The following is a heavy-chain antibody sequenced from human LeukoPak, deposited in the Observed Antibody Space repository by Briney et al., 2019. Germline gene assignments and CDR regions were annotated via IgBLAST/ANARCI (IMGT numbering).Heavy chain of an antibody. CDR3: ARSFYYTSSGYYSDAFDI. CDR1: GFTFSDYE. J-gene: IGHJ3*02. V-gene: IGHV3-48*03. CDR2: ITDSGSTI. D-gene: IGHD3-22*01. Sequence: GRSLRLSCVASGFTFSDYEMNWVRQSPGKGLEWLAYITDSGSTISYADSVKGRFTISRDNTKNSLSLQMNSLRAEDTAVYYCARSFYYTSSGYYSDAFDIWGHGTVVTVSS.